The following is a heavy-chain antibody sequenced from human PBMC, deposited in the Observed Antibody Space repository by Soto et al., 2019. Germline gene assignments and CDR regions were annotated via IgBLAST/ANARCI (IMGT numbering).Heavy chain of an antibody. J-gene: IGHJ2*01. CDR3: ARGTNRHRFFFAL. D-gene: IGHD3-16*02. V-gene: IGHV4-59*01. CDR2: IYYSGST. CDR1: GGSISSYY. Sequence: PSETLSLTCTVSGGSISSYYWSWIRQPPGKGLEWIGDIYYSGSTNYNPSLKSRVTISVDTSKNQFSLKLSSVTAADTAVYYCARGTNRHRFFFALSGRGTLVTVSS.